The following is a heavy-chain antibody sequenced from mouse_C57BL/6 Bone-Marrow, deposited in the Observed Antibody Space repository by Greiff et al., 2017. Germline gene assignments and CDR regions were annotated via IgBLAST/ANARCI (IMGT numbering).Heavy chain of an antibody. CDR3: ARPHYYGSSSLAY. CDR1: GFTFSDYG. Sequence: EVKLMESGGGLVQPGGSLKLSCAASGFTFSDYGMAWVRQAPRKGPEWVALISNLAYSIYYADTVTGRFTISRENAKNTLYLEMSSLRSEDTAMYYCARPHYYGSSSLAYWGQGTLVTVSA. D-gene: IGHD1-1*01. J-gene: IGHJ3*01. CDR2: ISNLAYSI. V-gene: IGHV5-15*01.